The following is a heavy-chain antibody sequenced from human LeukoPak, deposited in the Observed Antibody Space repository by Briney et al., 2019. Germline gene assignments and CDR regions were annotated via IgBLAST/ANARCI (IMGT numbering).Heavy chain of an antibody. D-gene: IGHD5-18*01. CDR1: GFTFSSYW. J-gene: IGHJ4*02. CDR2: INSDGSST. Sequence: GGSLRLSCAASGFTFSSYWMHCVRQAPGKGLVWVSRINSDGSSTSYADSVKGRFTISRDNAKNTLYLQMNSLRAEDTAVYYCARVGYSYAKDYWGQGTLVTVSS. V-gene: IGHV3-74*01. CDR3: ARVGYSYAKDY.